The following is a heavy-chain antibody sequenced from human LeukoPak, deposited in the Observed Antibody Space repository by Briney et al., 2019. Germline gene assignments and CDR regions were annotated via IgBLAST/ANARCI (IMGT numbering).Heavy chain of an antibody. Sequence: GGSLRLSCAASGFTFSNYGMNWVRQAPGKGLEWVSSISGSGDRTYYEDSVKGRFTISRDDSKNTAYLQMNSLKTEDTAVYYCSSGGYCTSTRCYGENWGQGTLVTVSS. CDR3: SSGGYCTSTRCYGEN. J-gene: IGHJ4*02. D-gene: IGHD2-2*01. V-gene: IGHV3-23*01. CDR2: ISGSGDRT. CDR1: GFTFSNYG.